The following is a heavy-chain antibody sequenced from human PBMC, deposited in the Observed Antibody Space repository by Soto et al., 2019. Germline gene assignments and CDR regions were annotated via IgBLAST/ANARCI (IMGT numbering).Heavy chain of an antibody. CDR2: ISGSGGRT. Sequence: EVQLLESGGGLIQPGGSLRLSCEASGFTFSNYGMTWVRLAPGKGLEWVSNISGSGGRTFYADPVKGRFTIDRDNSKNTLYLQMNSLRAEDTAVYYCAKEMIASTLADFFDYWGQGTLVTVSS. J-gene: IGHJ4*02. V-gene: IGHV3-23*01. CDR3: AKEMIASTLADFFDY. CDR1: GFTFSNYG. D-gene: IGHD2-21*01.